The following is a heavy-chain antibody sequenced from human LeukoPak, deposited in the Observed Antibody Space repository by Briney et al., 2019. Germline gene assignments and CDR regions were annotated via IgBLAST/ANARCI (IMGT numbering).Heavy chain of an antibody. J-gene: IGHJ4*02. CDR2: IKQDGSEK. Sequence: GGSLRLSCAASGFTFSSYWMSWVRQAPGKGLEWVANIKQDGSEKYYVDSVKGRFTISRDNAKNSLYLQMDSLTAEDTAVYYCARDSTYSSGSRFYDRFDYWGQGTLVTVSS. CDR3: ARDSTYSSGSRFYDRFDY. D-gene: IGHD2-15*01. CDR1: GFTFSSYW. V-gene: IGHV3-7*03.